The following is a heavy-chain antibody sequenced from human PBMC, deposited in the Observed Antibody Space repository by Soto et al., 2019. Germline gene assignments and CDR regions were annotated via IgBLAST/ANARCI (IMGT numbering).Heavy chain of an antibody. Sequence: KTSETLSLTCTVSGGSISSYYWSWIRQPPGKGLEWIGYIYYSGSTNYNPFLKSRVTISVDTSKNQFSLKLSSVTAADTAVYYCARTNSHDYGDYELLDYWGQGTLVTVSS. CDR1: GGSISSYY. D-gene: IGHD4-17*01. CDR3: ARTNSHDYGDYELLDY. V-gene: IGHV4-59*01. CDR2: IYYSGST. J-gene: IGHJ4*02.